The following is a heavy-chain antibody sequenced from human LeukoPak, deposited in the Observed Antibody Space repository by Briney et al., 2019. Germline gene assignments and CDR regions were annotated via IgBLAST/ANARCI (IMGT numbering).Heavy chain of an antibody. CDR1: GFSLSRYA. Sequence: GGSLRLSCAVSGFSLSRYAMSWVRKAPGKGLEWVSAISDSGGSTYYADSVKGRFTISRDNSRNTLYLQMNALRAEDTAVYYCAKCRGSSWSDYFDYWGQGTLVTVSS. V-gene: IGHV3-23*01. J-gene: IGHJ4*02. D-gene: IGHD6-13*01. CDR2: ISDSGGST. CDR3: AKCRGSSWSDYFDY.